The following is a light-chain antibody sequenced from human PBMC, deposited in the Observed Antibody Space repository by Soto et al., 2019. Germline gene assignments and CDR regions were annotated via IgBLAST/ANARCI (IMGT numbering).Light chain of an antibody. CDR1: NNDICVYDF. CDR2: EVV. V-gene: IGLV2-8*01. CDR3: KSYAGSNTYV. Sequence: QSVLTPPRSPSWSPGQSVTISCTGTNNDICVYDFVSWYQHHPGKAPRLIIYEVVQRPSGVPDRFSGSKSGDTASLTVSGLQAADEADYSCKSYAGSNTYVFGSGTKVTVL. J-gene: IGLJ1*01.